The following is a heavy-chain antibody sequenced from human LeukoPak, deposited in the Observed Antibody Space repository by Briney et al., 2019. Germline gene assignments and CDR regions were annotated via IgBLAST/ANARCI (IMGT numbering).Heavy chain of an antibody. D-gene: IGHD2-15*01. J-gene: IGHJ4*02. V-gene: IGHV4-39*07. CDR2: VYYSGHT. CDR3: ARDRYCSGGSCYYFDY. CDR1: GGSISSRSYY. Sequence: SETLSLTCTVSGGSISSRSYYWGWIRQPPGKGLEWIGSVYYSGHTYYNASLKSRVTMSVDTSKNQFSLKLSSVTAADTAVYYCARDRYCSGGSCYYFDYWGQGTLVTVSS.